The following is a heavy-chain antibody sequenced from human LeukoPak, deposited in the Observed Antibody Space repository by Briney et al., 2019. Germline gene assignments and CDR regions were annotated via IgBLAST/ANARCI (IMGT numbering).Heavy chain of an antibody. CDR1: GYTFARYY. V-gene: IGHV1-46*01. CDR3: ARVEGSGATMGD. Sequence: GASVRVSCKTSGYTFARYYVHWVRQAPGQGLDWMGLVRPEGGGTIYAQKFQGRVTMTRDTSTSTVYMELSSLRSEDTAVYYCARVEGSGATMGDWGQGTLVTVSS. J-gene: IGHJ4*02. CDR2: VRPEGGGT. D-gene: IGHD5-12*01.